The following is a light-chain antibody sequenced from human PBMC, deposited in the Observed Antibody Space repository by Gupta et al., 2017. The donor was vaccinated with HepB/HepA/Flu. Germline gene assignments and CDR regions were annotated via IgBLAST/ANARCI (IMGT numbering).Light chain of an antibody. Sequence: QAVVTQEPSLTVSPGGTVTLTCGSSTGAVSSGHYRYWFQQKPGQAPRTLIYDKSNKDSGTPARFSGSPLGDKAALTLSGAQSEDEAEYYCLPSDRGANNWVFGGGTKLTV. CDR1: TGAVSSGHY. CDR2: DKS. V-gene: IGLV7-46*01. J-gene: IGLJ3*02. CDR3: LPSDRGANNWV.